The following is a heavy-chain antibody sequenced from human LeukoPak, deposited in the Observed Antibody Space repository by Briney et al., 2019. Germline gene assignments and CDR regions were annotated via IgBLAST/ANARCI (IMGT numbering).Heavy chain of an antibody. CDR1: GGTFSSYA. CDR3: ARANSARIYYYYMDV. Sequence: ASVKVSCKASGGTFSSYAISWVRQAPGQGLEWMGGIIPIFGTANYAQKFQGRVTITADESTSTAYMELSSLRSEDTAVYYCARANSARIYYYYMDVWGKGTTVTISS. V-gene: IGHV1-69*13. CDR2: IIPIFGTA. D-gene: IGHD1-7*01. J-gene: IGHJ6*03.